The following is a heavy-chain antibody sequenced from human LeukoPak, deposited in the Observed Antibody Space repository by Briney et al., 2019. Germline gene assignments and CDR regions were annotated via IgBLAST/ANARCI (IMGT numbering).Heavy chain of an antibody. J-gene: IGHJ5*02. CDR2: ISGSGGST. V-gene: IGHV3-23*01. Sequence: AGGSLRLSCAASGFTFSSYSMNWVRQAPGKGLEWVSAISGSGGSTCYADSVKGRFTISRDNSKNTLYLQMNSLRAEDTAVYYCAKVLVVRYFDPTNWFDPWGQGTQVTVSS. CDR1: GFTFSSYS. CDR3: AKVLVVRYFDPTNWFDP. D-gene: IGHD3-9*01.